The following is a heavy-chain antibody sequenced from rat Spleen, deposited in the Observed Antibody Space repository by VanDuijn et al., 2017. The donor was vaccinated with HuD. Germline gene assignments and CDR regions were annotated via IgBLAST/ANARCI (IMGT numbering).Heavy chain of an antibody. J-gene: IGHJ3*01. CDR2: ISPSGGST. V-gene: IGHV5-19*01. CDR3: TTRPYYSSLNWFPY. Sequence: EVQLVESGGGLVQPGRSMKLSCAASGFTFSNYGLAWVRQAPTKGLEWVASISPSGGSTYYRDSVKGRFTISRDNAKSTLYLQMDSLRSEDTATYYCTTRPYYSSLNWFPYWGQGTLVTVSS. D-gene: IGHD1-2*01. CDR1: GFTFSNYG.